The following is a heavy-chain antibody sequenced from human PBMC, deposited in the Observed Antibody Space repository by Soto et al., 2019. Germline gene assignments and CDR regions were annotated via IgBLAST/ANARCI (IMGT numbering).Heavy chain of an antibody. Sequence: VQLLESGGGLLQPGGSLRLSCTASGFTFSNYAMSWVRQAPGKGLEWVSTFSSGGGGTYYADSVKGSFTISRDNSKNALSLQMNSLRAEDTAVYYCTKANRYCSGANCFTFDYWGLGTLVTVSS. CDR3: TKANRYCSGANCFTFDY. D-gene: IGHD2-15*01. J-gene: IGHJ4*02. V-gene: IGHV3-23*01. CDR1: GFTFSNYA. CDR2: FSSGGGGT.